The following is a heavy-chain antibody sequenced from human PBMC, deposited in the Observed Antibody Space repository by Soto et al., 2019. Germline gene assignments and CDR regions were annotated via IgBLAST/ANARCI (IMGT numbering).Heavy chain of an antibody. CDR1: GFTFSSYS. D-gene: IGHD2-2*01. CDR3: ARFGCSSTSCLANWFDP. CDR2: ISSSSSTI. J-gene: IGHJ5*02. Sequence: GGSLRLSCAASGFTFSSYSMNWVRQAPGKGLEWVSYISSSSSTIYYADSVKGRFTISRDNAKNSLYLQMNSLRAEDTAVYYCARFGCSSTSCLANWFDPWGQGTLVTVSS. V-gene: IGHV3-48*01.